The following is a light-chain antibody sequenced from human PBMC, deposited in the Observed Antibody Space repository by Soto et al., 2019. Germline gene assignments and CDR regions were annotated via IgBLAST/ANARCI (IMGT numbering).Light chain of an antibody. V-gene: IGKV3-20*01. J-gene: IGKJ1*01. CDR1: QSVSAGY. CDR3: QQYGSSPKT. Sequence: EIVLTQSPGTLSLSPGERATLSCRASQSVSAGYLAWYQQRPGQAPRLLIYVASYRAPGIPDRFSGSGSGTDFTLTISRLEPEDFAVYYCQQYGSSPKTFGQGTKVDIK. CDR2: VAS.